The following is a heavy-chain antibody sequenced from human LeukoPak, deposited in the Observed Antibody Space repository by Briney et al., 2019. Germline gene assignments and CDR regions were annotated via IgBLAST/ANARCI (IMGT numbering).Heavy chain of an antibody. V-gene: IGHV4-59*01. D-gene: IGHD6-19*01. CDR2: IYYSGST. CDR1: GGSISSYY. J-gene: IGHJ4*02. CDR3: ARVGAVAAPFDY. Sequence: SSETPSLTCTVSGGSISSYYWSWIRQPPGKGLEWIGYIYYSGSTYYNPSLKSRVTISVDTSKDQFSLKLSSVTAADTAVYYCARVGAVAAPFDYWGQGTLVTVSS.